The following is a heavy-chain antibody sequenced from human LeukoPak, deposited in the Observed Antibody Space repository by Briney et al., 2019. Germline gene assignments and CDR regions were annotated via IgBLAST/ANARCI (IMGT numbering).Heavy chain of an antibody. CDR2: IYSDGST. CDR3: ARGGATETTLGFGYFDY. D-gene: IGHD4-11*01. Sequence: GGSLRLSCATSGFPVSNKYMSWVRPAPGKGLEWVSVIYSDGSTYYADFVKGRFTISRDNSKNTLYLQVNNLGPEDTAVYYCARGGATETTLGFGYFDYWGQGSLVTVSS. V-gene: IGHV3-66*02. CDR1: GFPVSNKY. J-gene: IGHJ4*02.